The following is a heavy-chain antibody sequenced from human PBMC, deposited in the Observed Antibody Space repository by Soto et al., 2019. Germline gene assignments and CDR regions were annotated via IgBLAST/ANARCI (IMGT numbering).Heavy chain of an antibody. CDR1: GGAIISYY. CDR3: ARDDSNWFGP. D-gene: IGHD2-21*02. J-gene: IGHJ5*02. CDR2: IYYSGST. V-gene: IGHV4-59*01. Sequence: SETLSLTCTVSGGAIISYYWSWIRHPPGKGLEWIGYIYYSGSTNYNPSLKSRVTISVDTSKNQFSLKLSSVTAADTAVYYCARDDSNWFGPWGQGTLVTVSS.